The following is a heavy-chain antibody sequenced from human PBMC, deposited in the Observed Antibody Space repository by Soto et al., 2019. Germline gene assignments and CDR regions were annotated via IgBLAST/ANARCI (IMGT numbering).Heavy chain of an antibody. D-gene: IGHD2-2*01. V-gene: IGHV3-33*01. CDR2: IWYDGRSK. Sequence: QVQLVESGGGVVQPGRSLRLSCAASGFTFSSYGLHWVRQAPGKGLEWVAVIWYDGRSKYYADSVQGRFTISRDNSRNTLYLQMNSLRAEETAVYYCARSPCSTSCDVDDYWGQGTLVTVSS. CDR1: GFTFSSYG. J-gene: IGHJ4*02. CDR3: ARSPCSTSCDVDDY.